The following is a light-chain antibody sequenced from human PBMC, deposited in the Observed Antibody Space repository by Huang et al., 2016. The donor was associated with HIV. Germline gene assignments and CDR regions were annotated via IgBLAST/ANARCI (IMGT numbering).Light chain of an antibody. J-gene: IGKJ1*01. CDR1: QDIGND. Sequence: AIQMTQSPASLSASVGHRVTITCRASQDIGNDLGWYQQRLGKAPKLLVSTASHLQSGVPSRFTGSGSGTHFTLTISGLQPEDFATYYCLQDYTYPWTFGQGTKVEI. V-gene: IGKV1-6*01. CDR2: TAS. CDR3: LQDYTYPWT.